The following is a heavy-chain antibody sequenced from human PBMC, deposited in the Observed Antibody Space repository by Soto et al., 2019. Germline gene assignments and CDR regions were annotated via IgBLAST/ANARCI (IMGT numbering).Heavy chain of an antibody. Sequence: GGSLRLSCAASGFTVSSNYMSWVRQAPGKGLEWVSVIYSGGSTYYADSVKGRFTISADKSITTAYLQWSSLKASDTAIYYCARRAFCGGDCTARPQDYYGMDVWGQGTAVTVSS. D-gene: IGHD2-21*02. CDR2: IYSGGST. J-gene: IGHJ6*02. V-gene: IGHV3-66*04. CDR1: GFTVSSNY. CDR3: ARRAFCGGDCTARPQDYYGMDV.